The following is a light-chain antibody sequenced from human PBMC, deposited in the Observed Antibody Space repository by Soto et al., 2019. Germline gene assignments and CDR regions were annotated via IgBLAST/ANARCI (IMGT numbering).Light chain of an antibody. Sequence: DIVMTQSPDSLAVSLGERATINCKSSQSVFYSSNNKNYLAWYQQKPGQPPKLLIYWASTRESGVPDRFSGSGPGTDFTLTISSLQAEDVAVYYCQQYYSTPFTFGPGTKVDIK. V-gene: IGKV4-1*01. CDR3: QQYYSTPFT. CDR1: QSVFYSSNNKNY. CDR2: WAS. J-gene: IGKJ3*01.